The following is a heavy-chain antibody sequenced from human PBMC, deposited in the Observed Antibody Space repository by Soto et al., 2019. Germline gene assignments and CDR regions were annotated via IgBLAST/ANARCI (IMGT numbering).Heavy chain of an antibody. J-gene: IGHJ4*02. V-gene: IGHV4-31*03. Sequence: QVQLQESGPGLVKPSQTLSLTCTVSGGSINSGGYCWSWIRQHPGKGLDWIGCISYGGGTSYNPSLKSRVTISVDTSKNQFSLKLTSVTAADTAVYYCSRGILVWGQGALITVSS. CDR2: ISYGGGT. CDR1: GGSINSGGYC. CDR3: SRGILV. D-gene: IGHD5-18*01.